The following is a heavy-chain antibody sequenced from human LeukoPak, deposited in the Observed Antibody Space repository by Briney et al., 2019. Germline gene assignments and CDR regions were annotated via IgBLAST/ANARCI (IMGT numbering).Heavy chain of an antibody. D-gene: IGHD6-13*01. CDR1: GFTVSSNY. Sequence: GGSLRLSCAASGFTVSSNYMSWVRQALGKGLEWVSVIYSGGSTYYADSVKGRFTISRDNSKNTLYLQMNSLRAEDTAVYYCARSWGTGYSSSNAFDYWGQGTLVTVSS. CDR2: IYSGGST. V-gene: IGHV3-53*01. J-gene: IGHJ4*02. CDR3: ARSWGTGYSSSNAFDY.